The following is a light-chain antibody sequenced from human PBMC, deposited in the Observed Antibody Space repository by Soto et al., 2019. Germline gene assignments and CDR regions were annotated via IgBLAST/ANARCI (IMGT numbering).Light chain of an antibody. V-gene: IGLV2-8*01. Sequence: QSALTQPPSASGSPGQSVTISCTGTSSDVGAYNYVSWYQQYPGKAPKLMIYEVNKRPSGVPDRFSGSKSGKTASLTVSGLQPEDEADYHFTSYAGSKLWVFGGGAKLTVL. CDR1: SSDVGAYNY. J-gene: IGLJ3*02. CDR3: TSYAGSKLWV. CDR2: EVN.